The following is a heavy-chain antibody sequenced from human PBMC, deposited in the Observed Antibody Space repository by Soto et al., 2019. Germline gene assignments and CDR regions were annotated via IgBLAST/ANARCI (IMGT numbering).Heavy chain of an antibody. CDR2: IYYSGST. CDR3: ARSHGYSYGYNWFDP. Sequence: SETLSLTCTVSGGSISSHYWSWIRQPPGKGLEWIGYIYYSGSTNYNPSLKSRVTISVDTSKNQFSLKLSSVTAADTAVYYCARSHGYSYGYNWFDPWGQGTLVTVSS. D-gene: IGHD5-18*01. CDR1: GGSISSHY. V-gene: IGHV4-59*11. J-gene: IGHJ5*02.